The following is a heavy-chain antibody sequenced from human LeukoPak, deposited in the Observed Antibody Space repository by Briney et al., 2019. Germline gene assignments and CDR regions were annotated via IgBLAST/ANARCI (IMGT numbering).Heavy chain of an antibody. J-gene: IGHJ5*02. CDR3: ARHGSVRSPLGP. CDR2: TYATGST. CDR1: GGSISSYY. D-gene: IGHD3-10*01. Sequence: SETLSLTCTVSGGSISSYYWSWIRQPPGKGLEWIGYTYATGSTNYNPSLKSRVTISVDTSKNQFSLNLRSVTAADTAVYYCARHGSVRSPLGPWGQGTLVTVSS. V-gene: IGHV4-4*09.